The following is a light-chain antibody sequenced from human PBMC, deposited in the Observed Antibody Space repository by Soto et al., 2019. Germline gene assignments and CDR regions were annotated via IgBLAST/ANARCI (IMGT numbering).Light chain of an antibody. J-gene: IGLJ1*01. V-gene: IGLV2-8*01. Sequence: QSALTQPPSASGFPGQSVTISCTGTSSDVGYYDYVSWYQQHPGKAPKLVIYEVTKRPSGVPDLVSASKSGNTASLTVSGLRAEDAADYYCSSYAGSNNVVFGSGTKLTVL. CDR2: EVT. CDR1: SSDVGYYDY. CDR3: SSYAGSNNVV.